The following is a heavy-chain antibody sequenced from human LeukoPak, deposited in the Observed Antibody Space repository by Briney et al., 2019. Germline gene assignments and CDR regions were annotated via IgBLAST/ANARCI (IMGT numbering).Heavy chain of an antibody. CDR1: GYTFTTYG. D-gene: IGHD6-13*01. CDR3: ARVGRYSSTWPPEGDGAFDI. Sequence: GASVKVSCKASGYTFTTYGITWVRQAPGQGLEWMGWISGYNGDTTYAQKFQGRVTMTTDTSTTTAYMELRSLRSDDTAIYFCARVGRYSSTWPPEGDGAFDIWGQGTMVTVSS. CDR2: ISGYNGDT. V-gene: IGHV1-18*01. J-gene: IGHJ3*02.